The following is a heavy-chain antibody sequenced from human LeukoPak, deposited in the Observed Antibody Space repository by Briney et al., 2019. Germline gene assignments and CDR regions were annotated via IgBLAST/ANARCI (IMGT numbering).Heavy chain of an antibody. D-gene: IGHD4/OR15-4a*01. CDR2: LYSGGST. V-gene: IGHV3-66*01. Sequence: GGSLRLSCAASVLSVSNNYMSWVRQAPGKGLEWVSVLYSGGSTYYADSVKGRVTISRDNSKNTLYLQMNSLRVDDTAVYYCARSAHGAYYVDYWGQGPLVTVSS. CDR1: VLSVSNNY. J-gene: IGHJ4*02. CDR3: ARSAHGAYYVDY.